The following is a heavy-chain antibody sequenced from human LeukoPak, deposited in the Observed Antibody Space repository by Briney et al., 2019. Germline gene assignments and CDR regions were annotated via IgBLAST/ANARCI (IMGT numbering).Heavy chain of an antibody. CDR2: INHSGYT. CDR3: TRMSTGHDY. CDR1: GVSFDDYY. V-gene: IGHV4-34*01. J-gene: IGHJ4*02. D-gene: IGHD5/OR15-5a*01. Sequence: SETLSLTCAVSGVSFDDYYWSWVRQTPGKGLEWIGEINHSGYTNDSPSLKSRVTLSIDTSRKQFSLNLRSVTVADAGIYYCTRMSTGHDYWGQGTLVTVSS.